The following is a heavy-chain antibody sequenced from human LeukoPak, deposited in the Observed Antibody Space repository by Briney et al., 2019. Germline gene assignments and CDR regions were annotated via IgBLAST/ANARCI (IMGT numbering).Heavy chain of an antibody. CDR2: INHSGIT. CDR1: GYSIRSGQY. J-gene: IGHJ4*02. Sequence: SETLSLTCAVSGYSIRSGQYWGWIRQSPGKGLEWIGSINHSGITEYNPSLKSRVTLSVDTSKNQFSLQLRSVTAADRALYYCARSGDYIKEGFDYWGQGTQVTVSS. CDR3: ARSGDYIKEGFDY. D-gene: IGHD3-22*01. V-gene: IGHV4-38-2*01.